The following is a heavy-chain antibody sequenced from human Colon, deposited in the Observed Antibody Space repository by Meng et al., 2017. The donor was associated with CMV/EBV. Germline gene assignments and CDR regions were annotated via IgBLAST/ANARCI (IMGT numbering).Heavy chain of an antibody. J-gene: IGHJ6*02. D-gene: IGHD2-15*01. CDR1: GASVSSGSYY. Sequence: GSLRLSCTVSGASVSSGSYYWSWVRQSPGKGLEWIGYIFYSVSTNYNPSLESRVTISGDTSKNQFSLKLRSVTAADTAVYYCARDATSCSGGTCYFLGTDVWGQGTTVTVSS. CDR3: ARDATSCSGGTCYFLGTDV. CDR2: IFYSVST. V-gene: IGHV4-61*01.